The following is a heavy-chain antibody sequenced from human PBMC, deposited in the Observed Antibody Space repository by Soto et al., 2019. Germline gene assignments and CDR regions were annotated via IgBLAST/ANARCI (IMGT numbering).Heavy chain of an antibody. J-gene: IGHJ3*02. D-gene: IGHD2-15*01. CDR1: GGSISSGGYY. CDR3: ARQVAATSDAFDI. Sequence: QVQLQESGPGLVKPSQTLSLTCTVSGGSISSGGYYWSWIRQHPGKGLEWIGYIYYSGSTYYNPSLRSRVTLSVDTSKNQFSLKLSSVTAADTAVYYCARQVAATSDAFDIWGQGTMVTVSS. V-gene: IGHV4-31*03. CDR2: IYYSGST.